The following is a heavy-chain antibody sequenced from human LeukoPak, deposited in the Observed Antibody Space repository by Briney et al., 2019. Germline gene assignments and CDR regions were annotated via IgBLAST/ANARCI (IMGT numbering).Heavy chain of an antibody. CDR3: ARGKGFGEPVDY. CDR1: GYSISSAYY. Sequence: SETLSLTCTVSGYSISSAYYWGWIRQPPGKGLEWIGSIYHSGSTYYNPSLKSRVTISVDTSNNHFSLKLRSVTAADTAVYYCARGKGFGEPVDYWGQGTLVTVSS. V-gene: IGHV4-38-2*02. J-gene: IGHJ4*02. D-gene: IGHD3-10*01. CDR2: IYHSGST.